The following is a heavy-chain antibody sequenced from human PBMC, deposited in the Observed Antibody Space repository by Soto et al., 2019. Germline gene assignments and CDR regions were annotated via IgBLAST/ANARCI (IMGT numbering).Heavy chain of an antibody. Sequence: QVQLQQWGAGLLKPSETLSLTCAVYGGSFSGYYWSWIRQPPGKGLEWIGEINHSGSTNYNPSLKSRVTISVDTSKNQFSLKLSSVTAADTAVYYCARGDGGVVAATRGFDYWGQGTLVTVSS. V-gene: IGHV4-34*01. CDR1: GGSFSGYY. D-gene: IGHD2-15*01. CDR2: INHSGST. CDR3: ARGDGGVVAATRGFDY. J-gene: IGHJ4*02.